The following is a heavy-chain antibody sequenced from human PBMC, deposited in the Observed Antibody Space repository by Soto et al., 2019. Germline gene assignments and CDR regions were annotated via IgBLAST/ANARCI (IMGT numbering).Heavy chain of an antibody. D-gene: IGHD5-12*01. CDR3: ARAEYSGYDFWFDP. J-gene: IGHJ5*02. CDR2: IYYSGST. V-gene: IGHV4-59*01. CDR1: GGSISSYY. Sequence: SETLSLTCTVSGGSISSYYWSWIRQPPGKGLEWIGYIYYSGSTNYNPSLKSRVTISVDTSKNQFSLKLSSVTAADTAVYYCARAEYSGYDFWFDPWGQGTLVTVSS.